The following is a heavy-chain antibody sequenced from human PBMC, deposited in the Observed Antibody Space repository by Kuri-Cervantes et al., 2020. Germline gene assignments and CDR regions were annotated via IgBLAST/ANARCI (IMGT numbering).Heavy chain of an antibody. CDR3: ARDFTYYYYGMDV. D-gene: IGHD3-10*01. CDR2: ISYDGSNK. Sequence: GGSLRLPCAASGFTFSSYAMHWVRQAPGKGLEWVAVISYDGSNKYYADSVKGRFTISRDNSKNTLYLQMNSLRAEDTAVYYCARDFTYYYYGMDVWGQGTTVTVSS. V-gene: IGHV3-30-3*01. J-gene: IGHJ6*02. CDR1: GFTFSSYA.